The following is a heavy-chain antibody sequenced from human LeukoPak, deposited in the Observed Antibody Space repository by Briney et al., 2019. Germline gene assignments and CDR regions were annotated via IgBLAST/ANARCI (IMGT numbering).Heavy chain of an antibody. J-gene: IGHJ4*02. CDR3: AREVIAAAGTFFDY. D-gene: IGHD6-13*01. CDR2: IYYSRST. V-gene: IGHV4-59*01. Sequence: KPPESLSLTCTLSAGSISSYYSSWVRPPPGKGLEWDGPIYYSRSTNYNPSLTNRVTISAHTPNDQFSLKLSSVTASDTAVDYCAREVIAAAGTFFDYWGQGTLVTVSS. CDR1: AGSISSYY.